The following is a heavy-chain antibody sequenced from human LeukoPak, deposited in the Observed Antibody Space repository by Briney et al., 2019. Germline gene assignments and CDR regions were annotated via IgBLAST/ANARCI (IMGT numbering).Heavy chain of an antibody. CDR2: ISWNSGSI. CDR3: AKDILERGRYFDWSVLPYYYYYGMDV. V-gene: IGHV3-9*01. Sequence: PGRSLRLSCAASGFTFDDYAMHWVRQAPGKGLEWVSGISWNSGSIGYADSVKGRFTISRDNAKNSLYLQMNSLRAEDTALYYCAKDILERGRYFDWSVLPYYYYYGMDVWGQGTTVTVSS. CDR1: GFTFDDYA. D-gene: IGHD3-9*01. J-gene: IGHJ6*02.